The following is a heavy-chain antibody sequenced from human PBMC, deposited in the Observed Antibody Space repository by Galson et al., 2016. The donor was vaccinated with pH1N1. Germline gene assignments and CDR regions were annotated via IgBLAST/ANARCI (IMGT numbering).Heavy chain of an antibody. CDR1: GFTFTHYA. V-gene: IGHV3-30*04. CDR2: ISKDGNNV. J-gene: IGHJ4*02. D-gene: IGHD4-11*01. Sequence: SLRLSCAASGFTFTHYAMHWVRRAPGKGLECVALISKDGNNVYYADSVKGRFTISRDSSNNTLNLQMNSLRTEDTAIYYCTGSSDFSFDYWGQGALVTVAS. CDR3: TGSSDFSFDY.